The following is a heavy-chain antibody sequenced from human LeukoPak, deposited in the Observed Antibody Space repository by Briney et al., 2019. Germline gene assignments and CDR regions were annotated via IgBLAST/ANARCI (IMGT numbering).Heavy chain of an antibody. Sequence: PSETLSLTCTVSGGSISSGDYYWSWIRQPPGKGLEWIGEINHSGSTNYNPSPKSRVTISVDTSKNQFSLKLSSVTAADTAVYYCARGYYDFWSGYYSYYYMDVWGKGTTVTVSS. CDR1: GGSISSGDYY. CDR2: INHSGST. J-gene: IGHJ6*03. D-gene: IGHD3-3*01. CDR3: ARGYYDFWSGYYSYYYMDV. V-gene: IGHV4-39*07.